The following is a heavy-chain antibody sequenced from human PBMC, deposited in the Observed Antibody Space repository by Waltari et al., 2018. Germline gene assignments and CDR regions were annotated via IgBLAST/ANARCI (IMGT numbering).Heavy chain of an antibody. D-gene: IGHD1-1*01. CDR2: TKNRGNSHIT. CDR1: GFTFTDPY. J-gene: IGHJ5*01. CDR3: ARDTATALDS. V-gene: IGHV3-72*01. Sequence: EVQLVESGGGLVQPGGSLRLSCVGSGFTFTDPYMDWVRQAPGKGLEWVSRTKNRGNSHITDYAASVKGRFIGSRDDSKNSLYLQMNNLQTEDTAVYYCARDTATALDSWGQGTLVIVSS.